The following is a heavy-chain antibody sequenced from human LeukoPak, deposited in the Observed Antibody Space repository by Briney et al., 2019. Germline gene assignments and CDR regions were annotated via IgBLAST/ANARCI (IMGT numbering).Heavy chain of an antibody. V-gene: IGHV4-34*01. CDR3: ARVEKQWLVDY. D-gene: IGHD6-19*01. Sequence: SETLSLTCTVSGGSISGYYWSWIRQPPGKGLEWIGEINHSGSTNYNPSLKSRVTISVDTSKNQFSLKLSSVTAADTAVYYCARVEKQWLVDYWGQGTLVTVSS. CDR2: INHSGST. J-gene: IGHJ4*02. CDR1: GGSISGYY.